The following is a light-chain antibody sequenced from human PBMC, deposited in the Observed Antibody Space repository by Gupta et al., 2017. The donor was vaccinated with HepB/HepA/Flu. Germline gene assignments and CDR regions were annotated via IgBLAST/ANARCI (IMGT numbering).Light chain of an antibody. Sequence: EIVFTQSTSTLSLSPGERATLSCRASQSVSSYLAWYQQKPGQALRLLIYDASNRATGIPAMFSGSGSGTDFTLTISGLEPEDFAVYYCQQRSNWPTFGGGTKVEIK. J-gene: IGKJ4*01. CDR1: QSVSSY. V-gene: IGKV3-11*01. CDR2: DAS. CDR3: QQRSNWPT.